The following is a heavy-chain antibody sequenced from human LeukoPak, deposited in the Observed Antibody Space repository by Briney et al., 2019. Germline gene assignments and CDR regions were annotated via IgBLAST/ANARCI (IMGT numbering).Heavy chain of an antibody. J-gene: IGHJ4*02. CDR1: GYTFTSYA. CDR2: IIPIFGTA. V-gene: IGHV1-69*13. D-gene: IGHD3-22*01. Sequence: GASVKVSCKASGYTFTSYAISWVRQAPGQGLEWMGGIIPIFGTANYAQKFQGRVTITADESTSTAYMELSSLRSEDTAVYYCARDGDYYDSSGYYLFDYWGQGTLVTVSS. CDR3: ARDGDYYDSSGYYLFDY.